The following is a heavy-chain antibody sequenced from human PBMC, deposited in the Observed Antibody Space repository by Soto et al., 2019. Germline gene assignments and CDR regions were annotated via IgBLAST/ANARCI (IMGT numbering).Heavy chain of an antibody. CDR3: AKAKGGSGSYYYYYAMDV. CDR1: GFTFRTYG. V-gene: IGHV3-30*18. Sequence: GGSLRLSCAASGFTFRTYGMLWVRQAPGKGLEWVAVISHDGSNEYYADSVKGRFTISRDNSKNTLYLQMDSLRTEDTAVYYCAKAKGGSGSYYYYYAMDVWGQGTTVTVSS. D-gene: IGHD1-26*01. J-gene: IGHJ6*02. CDR2: ISHDGSNE.